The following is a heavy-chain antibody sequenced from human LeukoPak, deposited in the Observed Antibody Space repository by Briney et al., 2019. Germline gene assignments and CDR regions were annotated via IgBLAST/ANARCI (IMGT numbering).Heavy chain of an antibody. J-gene: IGHJ6*02. Sequence: VSVKVSCKASGYTFTSYDINWVRQATGQGLEWMGWMNPNSGNTGYAQKFQGRVTMTRNTSISTAYMELSSLRSEDTAVYYCAREVSSGYYYYYGMDVWGQGTTVTVSS. V-gene: IGHV1-8*01. D-gene: IGHD3-22*01. CDR3: AREVSSGYYYYYGMDV. CDR2: MNPNSGNT. CDR1: GYTFTSYD.